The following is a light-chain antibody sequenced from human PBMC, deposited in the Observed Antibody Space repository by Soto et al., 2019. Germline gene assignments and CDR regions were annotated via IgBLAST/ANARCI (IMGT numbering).Light chain of an antibody. CDR3: QSYDISLSGYV. V-gene: IGLV1-40*01. J-gene: IGLJ1*01. CDR1: SSNIGAGYA. Sequence: QSVLAQPPSVSGAPGQRVTISCTGSSSNIGAGYAVHWYQHLPGTAPRLLIYVNTNRASGAPDRFSGSKSGTSASLAIAGLQAEDEADYYCQSYDISLSGYVLGTGTKVTVL. CDR2: VNT.